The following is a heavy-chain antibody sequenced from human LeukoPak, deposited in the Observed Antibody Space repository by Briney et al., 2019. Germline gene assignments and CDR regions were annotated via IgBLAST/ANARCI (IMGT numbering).Heavy chain of an antibody. V-gene: IGHV3-30*03. Sequence: PGRSLRLSCAASRFTFSSYGMHWVRQAPGKGLEWVAVLSYDGSNEYYADSVKGRFTISRDNSKNTLYLQMNSLRVEDTAVYYCAGSWFYRDYFEHWGQGTLVTVSS. CDR3: AGSWFYRDYFEH. J-gene: IGHJ4*02. CDR2: LSYDGSNE. CDR1: RFTFSSYG. D-gene: IGHD3-10*01.